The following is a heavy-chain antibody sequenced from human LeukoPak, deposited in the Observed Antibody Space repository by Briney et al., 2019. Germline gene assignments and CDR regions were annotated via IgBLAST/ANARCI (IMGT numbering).Heavy chain of an antibody. J-gene: IGHJ3*02. D-gene: IGHD2-15*01. CDR2: FDPEDGET. V-gene: IGHV1-24*01. CDR1: GYTLTELS. CDR3: ATDRPAFNCSGGSCYDNDAFDI. Sequence: ASVTVSCKVSGYTLTELSMHWVRQAPGKGLEWMGGFDPEDGETIYAQKFQGRATMTEDTSTDTAYMELSSLRSKDTAVYYCATDRPAFNCSGGSCYDNDAFDIWGQGTMVTVSS.